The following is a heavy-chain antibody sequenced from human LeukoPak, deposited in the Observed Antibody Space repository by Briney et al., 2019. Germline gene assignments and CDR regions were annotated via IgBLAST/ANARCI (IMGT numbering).Heavy chain of an antibody. V-gene: IGHV3-21*01. CDR2: ISSSSSYL. CDR1: GLTFSDFS. J-gene: IGHJ4*02. D-gene: IGHD5-24*01. Sequence: PGGSLRLSCAASGLTFSDFSMNWVRQAPGKGLEWVSSISSSSSYLYYADSVKGRFAISRDNAKNSLYLQMNSLRAEDTAVYYCAFSRDGYNNSFDYWGQGTLVTVSS. CDR3: AFSRDGYNNSFDY.